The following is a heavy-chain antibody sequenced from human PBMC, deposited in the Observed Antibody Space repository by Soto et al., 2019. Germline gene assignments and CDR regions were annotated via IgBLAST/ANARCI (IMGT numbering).Heavy chain of an antibody. D-gene: IGHD3-10*01. CDR3: ARRRYYGSGTMPPSYYYYGMDV. CDR2: IYPDDSDT. CDR1: GYSFPNYW. V-gene: IGHV5-51*01. Sequence: PGESLKISCKGSGYSFPNYWIAWVRQMPGKDLESMGIIYPDDSDTKYSPSFQGQVTISADKSTSTAYLQWSSLKASDTAMYYCARRRYYGSGTMPPSYYYYGMDVWGQGTTVTVSS. J-gene: IGHJ6*02.